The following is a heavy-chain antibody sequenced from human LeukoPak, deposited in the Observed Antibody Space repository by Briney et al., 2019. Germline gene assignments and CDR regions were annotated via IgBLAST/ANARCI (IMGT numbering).Heavy chain of an antibody. Sequence: PSETLSLTCAVYGGSFSGSYWSWIRQPPGKGLEWIGHINHSGSTNYNPSLKSRVTISLDTSKNQFSLRLSSVTAADTAVYYCARGPDYAKTGYWGQGTLATVSS. CDR2: INHSGST. J-gene: IGHJ4*02. CDR3: ARGPDYAKTGY. CDR1: GGSFSGSY. V-gene: IGHV4-34*01. D-gene: IGHD4-17*01.